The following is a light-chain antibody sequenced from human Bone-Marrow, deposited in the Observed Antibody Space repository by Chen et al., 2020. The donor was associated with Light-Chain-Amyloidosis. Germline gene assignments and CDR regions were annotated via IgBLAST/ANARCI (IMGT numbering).Light chain of an antibody. CDR2: DDR. CDR1: NIGSTS. Sequence: SYVLTQPSSVSVAPGQTATIACGGNNIGSTSVHWYQQTPGQAPLLVVYDDRDRPSGIPERLSGSNSGNTATLTISRVEAGDEADYYCQVWDRSSGRPVFGGGTKLTVL. J-gene: IGLJ3*02. V-gene: IGLV3-21*02. CDR3: QVWDRSSGRPV.